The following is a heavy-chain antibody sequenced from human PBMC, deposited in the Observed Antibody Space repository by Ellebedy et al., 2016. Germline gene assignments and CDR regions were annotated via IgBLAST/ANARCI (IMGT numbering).Heavy chain of an antibody. CDR1: GGSFSDSY. CDR2: INYSGST. J-gene: IGHJ6*02. V-gene: IGHV4-34*01. CDR3: AGSWEWFEAYYYGMDV. D-gene: IGHD3-10*01. Sequence: SETLSLXCAVSGGSFSDSYWIWIRQPPGKGLEWIGEINYSGSTNYNPSLKSRVTISVDRSKNQFSLMLSSVTAADTAVYYCAGSWEWFEAYYYGMDVWGQGTTVTVSS.